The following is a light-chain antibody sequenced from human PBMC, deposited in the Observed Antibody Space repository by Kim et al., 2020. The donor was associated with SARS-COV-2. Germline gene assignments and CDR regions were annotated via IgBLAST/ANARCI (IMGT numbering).Light chain of an antibody. V-gene: IGLV3-19*01. CDR1: SLRSYY. CDR3: NSRDSSGNHLV. CDR2: GKN. Sequence: LGQTVRITCQGYSLRSYYASWYQQKPGQAPVLVIYGKNNRPSGIPDRFSGSSSGNTASLTITGAQAEDEADYYCNSRDSSGNHLVFGGGTQLTVL. J-gene: IGLJ3*02.